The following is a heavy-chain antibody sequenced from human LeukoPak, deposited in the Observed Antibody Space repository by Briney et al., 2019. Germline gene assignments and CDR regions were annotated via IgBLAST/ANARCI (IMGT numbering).Heavy chain of an antibody. D-gene: IGHD6-6*01. CDR3: AKATIAGRPPLGYFDY. Sequence: ASVKVSCKASGYTFTAFYMHWVRQAPGQGLEWMGSINPNSGGTNYPQKFQGRVSMNRDTSFSTAYMELSGLRSDDPAVYYCAKATIAGRPPLGYFDYWGQGTLVTVSS. CDR2: INPNSGGT. V-gene: IGHV1-2*02. J-gene: IGHJ4*02. CDR1: GYTFTAFY.